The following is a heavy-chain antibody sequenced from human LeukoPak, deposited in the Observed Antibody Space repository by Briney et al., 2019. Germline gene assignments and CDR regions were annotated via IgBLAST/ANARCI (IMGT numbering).Heavy chain of an antibody. CDR2: INPNSGGT. J-gene: IGHJ4*02. V-gene: IGHV1-2*02. Sequence: ASVKVSCKASGYTFTGYYMHWVRRAPGQGLEWMGWINPNSGGTNYAQKFQGRVTMTRDTSISTAYMELSRLRPDDTAVYYCARVACSGGRCYEPYFDYWGQGTLVTVSS. CDR3: ARVACSGGRCYEPYFDY. CDR1: GYTFTGYY. D-gene: IGHD2-15*01.